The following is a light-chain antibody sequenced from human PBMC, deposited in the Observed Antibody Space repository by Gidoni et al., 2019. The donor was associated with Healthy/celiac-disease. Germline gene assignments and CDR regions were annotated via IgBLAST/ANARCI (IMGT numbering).Light chain of an antibody. CDR2: AAS. Sequence: DIQMTQSPSSLSASVGDRVTITCRASQSISSYLNWYQQKPGKAPKLLIYAASSSQSGVPSRFSGSGSGTDFTLTISSLQPEDFATYYCQQSYSTSIFTFGPGTKVDIK. CDR3: QQSYSTSIFT. CDR1: QSISSY. V-gene: IGKV1-39*01. J-gene: IGKJ3*01.